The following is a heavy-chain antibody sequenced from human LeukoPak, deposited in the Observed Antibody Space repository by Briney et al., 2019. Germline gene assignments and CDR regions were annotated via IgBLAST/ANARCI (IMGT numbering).Heavy chain of an antibody. CDR2: ISTYNGDT. CDR3: ARDRFTMVRGVNQFDY. J-gene: IGHJ4*02. D-gene: IGHD3-10*01. V-gene: IGHV1-18*01. CDR1: GYTFTSYG. Sequence: ASVKVSCKASGYTFTSYGISWVRQAPGQGLEWMGWISTYNGDTNYAQKLQGRVTMTTDTSTSTAYMELRSLRSDDTAVYYCARDRFTMVRGVNQFDYWGQGTLVTVSS.